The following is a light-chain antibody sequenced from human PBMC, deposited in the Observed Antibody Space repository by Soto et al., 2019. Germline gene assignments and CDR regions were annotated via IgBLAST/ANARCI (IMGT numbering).Light chain of an antibody. CDR1: QSVSSW. CDR2: DAS. Sequence: DIQMTQSPSTLSASIGDTVTIACRASQSVSSWLAWYQQKPGRAPRLLIYDASSLEDGVPSRFSGSGSGTEFTLTISSLQPDDFATYYCQQYNSYSPYTFGQGTKLEIK. V-gene: IGKV1-5*01. CDR3: QQYNSYSPYT. J-gene: IGKJ2*01.